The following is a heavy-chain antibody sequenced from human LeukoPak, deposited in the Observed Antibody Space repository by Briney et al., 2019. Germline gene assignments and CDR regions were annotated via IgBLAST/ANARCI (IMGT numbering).Heavy chain of an antibody. CDR2: ITSSSSHI. V-gene: IGHV3-21*01. J-gene: IGHJ4*02. Sequence: GGSLRLSCAASAFTFSSYSLNWVRQAPGKGLEWVSSITSSSSHIFYADSVKGRFTISRDNAKNSLYLQMNRLRVEDTAVYYCAREMVAVAARSDYWGQGTLVTVSS. CDR1: AFTFSSYS. CDR3: AREMVAVAARSDY. D-gene: IGHD6-19*01.